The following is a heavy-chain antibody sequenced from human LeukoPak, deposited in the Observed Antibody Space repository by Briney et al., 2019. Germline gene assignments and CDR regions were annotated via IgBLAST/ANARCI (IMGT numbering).Heavy chain of an antibody. CDR1: EYIFTGYY. Sequence: ASVKVSCKASEYIFTGYYMHWVRQAPGQGLEWMGWINPNSGGTNYAQKFQGRVTMTRDTSISTAYMELSRLRSDDTAVYYCARERVFGGKSRGLGYWGQGTLVTVSS. CDR3: ARERVFGGKSRGLGY. D-gene: IGHD4-23*01. V-gene: IGHV1-2*02. CDR2: INPNSGGT. J-gene: IGHJ4*02.